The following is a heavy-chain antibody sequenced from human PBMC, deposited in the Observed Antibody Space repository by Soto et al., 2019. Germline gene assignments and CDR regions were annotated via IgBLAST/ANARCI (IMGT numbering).Heavy chain of an antibody. Sequence: PGESLKISCTASGFTFSRYAMTWVRQAPGKGLEWVSIISGRGGSTYYADSVKGRFTVSRDNSKNTLYVKMNSMRDEDTAVYYWAKWTCSGGTCYFYYLGQGTLVTVS. CDR1: GFTFSRYA. J-gene: IGHJ4*02. D-gene: IGHD2-15*01. CDR2: ISGRGGST. CDR3: AKWTCSGGTCYFYY. V-gene: IGHV3-23*01.